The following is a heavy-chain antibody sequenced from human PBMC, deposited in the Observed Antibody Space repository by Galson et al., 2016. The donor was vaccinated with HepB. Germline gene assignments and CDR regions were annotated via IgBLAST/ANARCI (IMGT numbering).Heavy chain of an antibody. CDR3: AKGKEGLISFSTHY. CDR2: ISSDGNYE. V-gene: IGHV3-30*18. Sequence: SLRLSCAASGFTFSNYGMHWFRQAPGKGLEWVAVISSDGNYEYYVDSVKGRFTISRDNSKNTLHLQMNSLRSDDSAVYFCAKGKEGLISFSTHYWGQGTLVTVSS. J-gene: IGHJ4*02. D-gene: IGHD3-3*02. CDR1: GFTFSNYG.